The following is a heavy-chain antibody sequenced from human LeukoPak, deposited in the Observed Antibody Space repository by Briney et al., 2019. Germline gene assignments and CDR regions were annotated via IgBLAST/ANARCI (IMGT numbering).Heavy chain of an antibody. V-gene: IGHV3-23*01. D-gene: IGHD2-2*01. CDR1: GFTFSSYA. CDR3: AKDPGQYQLLSLWFDP. CDR2: ISGSGGST. Sequence: PGGSLRLSCAASGFTFSSYAMSWVRQAPGKGLEWVSAISGSGGSTYYADSVKGRFTISRDNSKNTLYLQMNSLRAEDTAVYYCAKDPGQYQLLSLWFDPWGQGTLVTVSS. J-gene: IGHJ5*02.